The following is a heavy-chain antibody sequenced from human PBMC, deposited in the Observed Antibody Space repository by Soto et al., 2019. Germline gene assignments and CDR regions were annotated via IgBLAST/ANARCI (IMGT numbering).Heavy chain of an antibody. CDR1: GYSFTSYW. CDR2: IYPGDSDT. CDR3: ARLTADGQIVATILDY. J-gene: IGHJ4*02. D-gene: IGHD5-12*01. V-gene: IGHV5-51*01. Sequence: PGESLKISCKGSGYSFTSYWIGWVRQMPGKGLEWMGTIYPGDSDTRYSPSFQGQVTISADKSISTAYLQWSSLKASDTAMYYCARLTADGQIVATILDYWGQGTLVTVSS.